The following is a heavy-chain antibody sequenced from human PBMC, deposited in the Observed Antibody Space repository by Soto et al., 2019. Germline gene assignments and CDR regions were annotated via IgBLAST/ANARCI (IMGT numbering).Heavy chain of an antibody. Sequence: GSLRLSCAASGFTFSSYSMNWVRQAPGKGLEWVSSISSSSSYIYYADSVKGRFTISRDNAKNSLYLQMNSLRAEDTAVYYCARDRLGYCSSTSCYEHKWFDPWGQGALVTGSS. CDR1: GFTFSSYS. CDR3: ARDRLGYCSSTSCYEHKWFDP. CDR2: ISSSSSYI. V-gene: IGHV3-21*01. J-gene: IGHJ5*02. D-gene: IGHD2-2*01.